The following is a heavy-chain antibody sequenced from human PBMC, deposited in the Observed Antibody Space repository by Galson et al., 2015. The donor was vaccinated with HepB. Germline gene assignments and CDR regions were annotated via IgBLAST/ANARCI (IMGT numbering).Heavy chain of an antibody. CDR2: IRSKAYGGTT. J-gene: IGHJ4*02. CDR3: TRKVRGVQWRFDY. D-gene: IGHD3-10*01. CDR1: GFTFGDYA. V-gene: IGHV3-49*04. Sequence: SLRLSCAASGFTFGDYAMSWVRQAPGKGLEWVGFIRSKAYGGTTEYAASVKGRFTISRDDSKSIAYLQMNSLKTEDTAVYYCTRKVRGVQWRFDYWGQGTLVTVSS.